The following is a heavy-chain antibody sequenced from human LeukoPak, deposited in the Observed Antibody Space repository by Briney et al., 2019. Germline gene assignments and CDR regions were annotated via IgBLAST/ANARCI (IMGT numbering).Heavy chain of an antibody. J-gene: IGHJ6*02. V-gene: IGHV1-18*01. CDR3: ARVPLGVVVAATHYGMDV. D-gene: IGHD2-15*01. CDR1: GYTFTSYG. Sequence: PGASVTVSCKASGYTFTSYGISWVRQAPGQGLEWMGWISAYNGNTNYAQKLQGRVTITTDTSTSTAYMELRSLRSDDTAVYYCARVPLGVVVAATHYGMDVWGQGTTVTVSS. CDR2: ISAYNGNT.